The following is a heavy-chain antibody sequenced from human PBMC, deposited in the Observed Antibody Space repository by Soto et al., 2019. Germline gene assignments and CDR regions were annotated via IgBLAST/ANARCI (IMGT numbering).Heavy chain of an antibody. CDR1: GYSIRSGSY. J-gene: IGHJ4*01. Sequence: SETLSLTCTVSGYSIRSGSYWAWIRQPPGKGPEWIASIYHGGTTFYNPSLKSRITISVDTSNNQFSLKLTSVTAADMAVYYCARVHVMVVAGSTFDYWGHGTLVTV. V-gene: IGHV4-38-2*02. D-gene: IGHD6-19*01. CDR2: IYHGGTT. CDR3: ARVHVMVVAGSTFDY.